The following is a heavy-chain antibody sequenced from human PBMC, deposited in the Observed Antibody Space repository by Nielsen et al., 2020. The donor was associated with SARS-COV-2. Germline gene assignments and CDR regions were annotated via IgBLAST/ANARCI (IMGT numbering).Heavy chain of an antibody. CDR1: GFTFDDYA. CDR2: ISWNSGSI. Sequence: GGSLRLSCAASGFTFDDYAMHWVRQAPGKGLEWVSGISWNSGSIGYADSVKGRFTISRDNAKNSLYLQMNSLRAEDTALYYCATLGGGYYYYYGMDVWGQGTTVTVSS. D-gene: IGHD2-15*01. V-gene: IGHV3-9*01. CDR3: ATLGGGYYYYYGMDV. J-gene: IGHJ6*02.